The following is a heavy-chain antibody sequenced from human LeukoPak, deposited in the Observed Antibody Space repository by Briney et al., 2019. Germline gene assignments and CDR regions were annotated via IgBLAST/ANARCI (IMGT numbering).Heavy chain of an antibody. Sequence: ASVKVSCKASGYTFTSYAMHWVRQAPGQRLEWMGWINAGNGNTKYSQKFLGRVTITRDTSASTAYMELSSLRSEDTAVYYCARERWEQPFDYWGQGTLVTVSS. D-gene: IGHD1-26*01. CDR3: ARERWEQPFDY. V-gene: IGHV1-3*01. CDR2: INAGNGNT. CDR1: GYTFTSYA. J-gene: IGHJ4*02.